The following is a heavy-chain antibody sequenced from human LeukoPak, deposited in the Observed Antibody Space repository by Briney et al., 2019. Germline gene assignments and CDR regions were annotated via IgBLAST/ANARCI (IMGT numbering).Heavy chain of an antibody. CDR1: GGPIISTTYY. CDR3: AKSMTIQSRPFDV. D-gene: IGHD5-18*01. CDR2: IYYSGST. Sequence: PSETLSLTCTVSGGPIISTTYYWGWIRQPPGKGLEWIGSIYYSGSTYYNPSLKSRVTISVDTSQNQFSLRLSSVTAADTAVYYCAKSMTIQSRPFDVWGQGTMVTVSS. V-gene: IGHV4-39*01. J-gene: IGHJ3*01.